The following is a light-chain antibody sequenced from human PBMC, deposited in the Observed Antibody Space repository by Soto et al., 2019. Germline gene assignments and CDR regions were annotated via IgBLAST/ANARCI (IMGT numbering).Light chain of an antibody. Sequence: EIVLTQSPGTLSLSPGERATLSCRASQSVGSTYLAWYQQKPGQAPRLLIYAASSRATGVPERFSGSGSGRDFTLTISIFELEVFAVFYCQHFVISPPNPSGKGTRREIK. CDR1: QSVGSTY. V-gene: IGKV3-20*01. CDR2: AAS. CDR3: QHFVISPPNP. J-gene: IGKJ5*01.